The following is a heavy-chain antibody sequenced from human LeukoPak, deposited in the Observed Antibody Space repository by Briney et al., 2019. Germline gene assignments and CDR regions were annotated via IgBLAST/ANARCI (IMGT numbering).Heavy chain of an antibody. V-gene: IGHV5-51*01. CDR2: IYPGDSDT. D-gene: IGHD1-14*01. Sequence: HGESLKISCKGSGYSFTNYWIAWVRQMPGKGLEWMGIIYPGDSDTRYSPSFQGQVTISADKSFSTAYLQWSSLKASDTAIYYCARGMTSFDYWAQGTLVTVSS. CDR3: ARGMTSFDY. J-gene: IGHJ4*02. CDR1: GYSFTNYW.